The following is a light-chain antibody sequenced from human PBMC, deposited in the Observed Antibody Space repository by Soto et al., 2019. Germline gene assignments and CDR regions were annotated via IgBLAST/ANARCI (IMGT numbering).Light chain of an antibody. CDR1: QPISSH. J-gene: IGKJ1*01. V-gene: IGKV1-39*01. CDR2: AGS. CDR3: QKSYTIPWT. Sequence: DIQLTQSPSSLSASVGDRVTITCRASQPISSHLNWFQQKPGKAPRLLIYAGSRLLGGVPLMFSASGSGTDFTLNISSLQPEDFATYFCQKSYTIPWTFGQGTKVEIK.